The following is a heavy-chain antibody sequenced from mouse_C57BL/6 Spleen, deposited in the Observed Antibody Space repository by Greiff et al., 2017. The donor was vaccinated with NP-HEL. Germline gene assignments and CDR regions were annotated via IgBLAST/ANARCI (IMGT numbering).Heavy chain of an antibody. CDR2: IYPSDSET. D-gene: IGHD4-1*01. J-gene: IGHJ3*01. V-gene: IGHV1-61*01. Sequence: QLQQPGAELVRPGSSVKLSCKASGYTFTSYWMDWVKQRPGQGLEWIGNIYPSDSETHYNQKFKDKATLTVDKSSSTAYMQLSSLTSEDSAVYYCARPELGGLFAYWGQGTLVTVSA. CDR3: ARPELGGLFAY. CDR1: GYTFTSYW.